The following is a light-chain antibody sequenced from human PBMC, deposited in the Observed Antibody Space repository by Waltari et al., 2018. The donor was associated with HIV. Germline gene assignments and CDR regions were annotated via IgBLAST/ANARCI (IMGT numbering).Light chain of an antibody. Sequence: QSVLTQPPPAAGAPGQRVPVPCNGRRANSGEGKGVPGYRQLPGTAPKFRIYGNSKRPSGVPDRFSGSKSGTSASLAITGLQAEDEADYYCQSYDSSLSVWVFGGGTKLTVL. V-gene: IGLV1-40*01. CDR1: RANSGEGKG. J-gene: IGLJ3*02. CDR2: GNS. CDR3: QSYDSSLSVWV.